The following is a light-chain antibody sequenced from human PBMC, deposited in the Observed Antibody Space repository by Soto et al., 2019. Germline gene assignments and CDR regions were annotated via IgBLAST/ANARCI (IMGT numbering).Light chain of an antibody. CDR2: EVS. Sequence: QSALTQPASVSGSPGQSITISCTGTSSDVGDYNYVSWYQQHPGKAPKLMIYEVSNRPSGVSNRFSGSKSGNTASLTISGXXXEDEADYYCSSYTXXXXXXXFGG. V-gene: IGLV2-14*01. CDR3: SSYTXXXXXXX. CDR1: SSDVGDYNY. J-gene: IGLJ2*01.